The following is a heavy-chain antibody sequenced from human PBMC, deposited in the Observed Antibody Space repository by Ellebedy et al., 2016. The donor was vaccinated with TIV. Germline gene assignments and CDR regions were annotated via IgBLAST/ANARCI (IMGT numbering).Heavy chain of an antibody. D-gene: IGHD6-13*01. V-gene: IGHV3-23*01. CDR2: ISGSGGST. J-gene: IGHJ6*02. Sequence: GGSLRLSXAASGFTFDDYAMHWVRQAPGKGLEWVSAISGSGGSTYYADSVKGRFTISRDNSKNTLYLQMNSLRAEDTAVYYCAREYFIAAVTYYYYGMDVWGQGTTVTVSS. CDR1: GFTFDDYA. CDR3: AREYFIAAVTYYYYGMDV.